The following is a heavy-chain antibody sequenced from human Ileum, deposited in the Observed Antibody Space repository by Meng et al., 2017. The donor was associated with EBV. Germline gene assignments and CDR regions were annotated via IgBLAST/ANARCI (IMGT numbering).Heavy chain of an antibody. CDR3: ARDWEGSWAVFDY. CDR1: GYTFTCYY. V-gene: IGHV1-2*04. D-gene: IGHD6-13*01. CDR2: INPNSGGT. J-gene: IGHJ4*02. Sequence: VQLGQSGADVKKPGASVKASCKASGYTFTCYYMHWVRQSPGQGLEWMGWINPNSGGTNYAQKFQGWVIMTRDTSISTAYMELSRLRSDDTAVYYCARDWEGSWAVFDYWGQGTLVTVSS.